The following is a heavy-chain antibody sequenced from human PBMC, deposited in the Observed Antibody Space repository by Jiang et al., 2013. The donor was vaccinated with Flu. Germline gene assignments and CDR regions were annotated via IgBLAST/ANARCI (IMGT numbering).Heavy chain of an antibody. CDR2: INWNGGST. CDR1: GFTFDDYG. Sequence: QLVESGGGVVRPGGSLRLSCAASGFTFDDYGMSWVRQAPGKGLEWVSGINWNGGSTGYADSVKGRFTISRDNAKNSLYLQMNSLRAEDTALYYCAREKIAAAGYYYYGMDVWGQGTTVTVSS. V-gene: IGHV3-20*04. CDR3: AREKIAAAGYYYYGMDV. J-gene: IGHJ6*02. D-gene: IGHD6-13*01.